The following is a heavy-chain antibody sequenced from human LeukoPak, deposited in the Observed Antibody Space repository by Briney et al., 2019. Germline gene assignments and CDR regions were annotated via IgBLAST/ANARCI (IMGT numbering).Heavy chain of an antibody. D-gene: IGHD1-26*01. Sequence: GSLRLSCAASGFTFDDYGMSWVRQAPGKGLEWVSGINWNGGSTGYADSVKGRFTISRDNAKNSLYLQMNSLRAEDTAVYYCASLTGGSYDWFDPWGQGTLVTVSS. CDR1: GFTFDDYG. CDR2: INWNGGST. V-gene: IGHV3-20*04. CDR3: ASLTGGSYDWFDP. J-gene: IGHJ5*02.